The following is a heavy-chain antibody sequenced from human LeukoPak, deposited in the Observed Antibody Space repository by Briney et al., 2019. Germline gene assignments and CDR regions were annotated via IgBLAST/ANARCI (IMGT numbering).Heavy chain of an antibody. D-gene: IGHD1-26*01. CDR1: LGSINNYY. CDR3: ARVFGGNSLDY. V-gene: IGHV4-4*07. CDR2: IHKSGTT. J-gene: IGHJ4*02. Sequence: SETLSLTCKVSLGSINNYYWRWIRQPAGKGLEWIGRIHKSGTTYYSPSLKSRVTMSIDTSKNQFSLQLSAVTAADTAIYYCARVFGGNSLDYWGQGTLVAVSS.